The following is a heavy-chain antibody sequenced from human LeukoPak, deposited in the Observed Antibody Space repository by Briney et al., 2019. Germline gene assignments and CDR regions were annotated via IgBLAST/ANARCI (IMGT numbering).Heavy chain of an antibody. Sequence: PGGSLRLSCAASGFTFSSYAMSWVRQAPGKGLEWVSAISGSGGSTYYADSAKGRFTISRDNSKNTLYLQMNSLRAEDTAVYYCAKDYDYVWGGYRPYYFHHWGQGTLVTVSS. D-gene: IGHD3-16*02. CDR1: GFTFSSYA. CDR2: ISGSGGST. J-gene: IGHJ4*02. CDR3: AKDYDYVWGGYRPYYFHH. V-gene: IGHV3-23*01.